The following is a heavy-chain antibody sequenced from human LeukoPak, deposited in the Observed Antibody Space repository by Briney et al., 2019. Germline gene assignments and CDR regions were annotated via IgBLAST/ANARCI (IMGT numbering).Heavy chain of an antibody. CDR2: IYYSGST. CDR1: DGSISSCGYY. J-gene: IGHJ4*02. V-gene: IGHV4-31*03. Sequence: SQTLSLTCTVSDGSISSCGYYWSWIRQHPGKGLEWIGYIYYSGSTYYNPSLKSRVTISVDTSKNQFSLKLSSVTAADTAVYYCARTKSGSYSGYELDYWGQGTLVTVSS. CDR3: ARTKSGSYSGYELDY. D-gene: IGHD5-12*01.